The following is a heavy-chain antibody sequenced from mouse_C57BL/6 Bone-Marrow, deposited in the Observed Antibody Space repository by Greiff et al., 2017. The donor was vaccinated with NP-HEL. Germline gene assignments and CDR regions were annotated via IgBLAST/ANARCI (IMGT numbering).Heavy chain of an antibody. CDR3: ARDRPFYYGNSRYAMDY. J-gene: IGHJ4*01. V-gene: IGHV5-16*01. D-gene: IGHD2-1*01. CDR1: GFTFSDYY. Sequence: EVMLVESEGGLVQPGSSMKLSCTASGFTFSDYYMAWVRQVPEKGLEWVANINYDGSITYYLDSLKSRFIISRDNAKNILYLQMRSLKSEDTATYYCARDRPFYYGNSRYAMDYWGQGTSVTGPS. CDR2: INYDGSIT.